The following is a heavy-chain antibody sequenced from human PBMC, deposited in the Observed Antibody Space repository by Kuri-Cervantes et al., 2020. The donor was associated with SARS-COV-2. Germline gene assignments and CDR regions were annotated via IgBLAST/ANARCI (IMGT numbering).Heavy chain of an antibody. CDR2: VYYTGST. J-gene: IGHJ5*02. CDR3: ARVVDRGYNYIFDWFDP. V-gene: IGHV4-59*01. Sequence: SKTLSLTCSVSGGSITSSYWSWLRQPPGKGLEWIGYVYYTGSTNYNPSLKSRVSITIDTSKRQFSLKLTSVTAADTAVYYCARVVDRGYNYIFDWFDPWGQGTLVTVSS. D-gene: IGHD5-24*01. CDR1: GGSITSSY.